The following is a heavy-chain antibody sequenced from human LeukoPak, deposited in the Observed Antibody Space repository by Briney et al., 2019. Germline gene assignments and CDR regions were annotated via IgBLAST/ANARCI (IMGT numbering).Heavy chain of an antibody. CDR2: ISYDGSNK. CDR1: GFTFSSYA. V-gene: IGHV3-30-3*01. D-gene: IGHD3-10*01. Sequence: PGGSLRLSCAASGFTFSSYAMHWVRQAPGKGLEWVAVISYDGSNKYYADSVKGRFTISRDNSKNTLYLQMDSLRAEDTAVYYCARDGITYPPIHYYFDYWGQGILVTVSS. J-gene: IGHJ4*02. CDR3: ARDGITYPPIHYYFDY.